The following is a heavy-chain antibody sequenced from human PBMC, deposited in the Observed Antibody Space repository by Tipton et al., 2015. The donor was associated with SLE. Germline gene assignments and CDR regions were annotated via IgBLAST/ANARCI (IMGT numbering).Heavy chain of an antibody. V-gene: IGHV3-30*18. CDR3: AKAASVTGDY. CDR1: GFTFSSYG. Sequence: RSLRLSCAASGFTFSSYGMHWVRQAPGKGLEWVAVISYDGSNKYYADSVKGRFTISRDNSKNTLYLQMNSLRAEDTAVYYCAKAASVTGDYWGQGTLVTVSS. D-gene: IGHD2-21*02. CDR2: ISYDGSNK. J-gene: IGHJ4*02.